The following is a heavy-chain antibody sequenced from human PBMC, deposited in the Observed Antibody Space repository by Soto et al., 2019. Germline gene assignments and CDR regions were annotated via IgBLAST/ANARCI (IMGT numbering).Heavy chain of an antibody. CDR3: ATVSEVRSYYYESSGYYGCIPAFDN. Sequence: ASVKVSCKVSGCTLTELSMHWVRQAPGKGLEWMGGFDPEDGETIYAQKFQGRVTMTEDTSTDTAYMELSSLRSEDTDVYYCATVSEVRSYYYESSGYYGCIPAFDNWGQGTMVTVS. J-gene: IGHJ3*02. V-gene: IGHV1-24*01. CDR1: GCTLTELS. CDR2: FDPEDGET. D-gene: IGHD3-22*01.